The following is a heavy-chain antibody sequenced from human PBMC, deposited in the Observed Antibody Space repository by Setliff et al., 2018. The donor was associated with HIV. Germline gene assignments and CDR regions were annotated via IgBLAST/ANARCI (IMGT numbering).Heavy chain of an antibody. Sequence: SETLSLTCTVSGGSISGYYWTWIRQPPGKGLEWIGYIYSSGSINYNPSLKSRLTISLDTSRNRFSLRLRSVTAADTAVYYCARGGTGPLGYWGQGTLVTVSS. CDR3: ARGGTGPLGY. V-gene: IGHV4-4*09. CDR1: GGSISGYY. D-gene: IGHD3-16*01. CDR2: IYSSGSI. J-gene: IGHJ4*02.